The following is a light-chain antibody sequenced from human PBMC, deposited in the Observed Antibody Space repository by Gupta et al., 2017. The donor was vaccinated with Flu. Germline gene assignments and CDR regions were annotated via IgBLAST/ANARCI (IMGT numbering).Light chain of an antibody. Sequence: SYDLSQPLSVSVALGQTARITCGGDKIRYNNIHWFQQKPAHTTILVIYVDNNRPSVIPERFSGSSAGNTATLTIRRAIEGGEGDYYGQGGDSTTLYTFGAGNTVTVV. J-gene: IGLJ1*01. CDR2: VDN. CDR1: KIRYNN. V-gene: IGLV3-9*01. CDR3: QGGDSTTLYT.